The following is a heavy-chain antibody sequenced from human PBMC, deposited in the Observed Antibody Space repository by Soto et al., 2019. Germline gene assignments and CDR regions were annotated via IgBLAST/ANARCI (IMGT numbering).Heavy chain of an antibody. Sequence: QVQLQESGPGLVKPSQTLSLTCTVSGGSISSGSYYWSWIRQLPGKGLEWIGYIYYSGSTYYNPSLKSRVTISVDTSKNQFSLKLNSVTAADTAVCYCATRTDYYYGSGSLGGMDVWGQGTTVTVSS. V-gene: IGHV4-31*03. CDR3: ATRTDYYYGSGSLGGMDV. D-gene: IGHD3-10*01. CDR2: IYYSGST. CDR1: GGSISSGSYY. J-gene: IGHJ6*02.